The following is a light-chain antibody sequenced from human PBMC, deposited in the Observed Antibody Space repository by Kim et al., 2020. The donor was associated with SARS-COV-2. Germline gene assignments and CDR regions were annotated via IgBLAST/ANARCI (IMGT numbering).Light chain of an antibody. CDR3: SSYAGSNNVV. J-gene: IGLJ2*01. V-gene: IGLV2-8*01. CDR1: SRDVGGYHY. CDR2: EVS. Sequence: GQSVTISCTGTSRDVGGYHYVSGYQQHPGKAPKLMIYEVSKRPSGVPDRFSGSKSGNTASLTVSGLQAEDEADYYCSSYAGSNNVVFGGGTQLTVL.